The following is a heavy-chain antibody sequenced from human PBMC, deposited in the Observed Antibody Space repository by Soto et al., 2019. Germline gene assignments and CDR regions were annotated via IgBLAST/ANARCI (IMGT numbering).Heavy chain of an antibody. CDR3: AHRQRSTFDY. Sequence: SGPTLVKPTQTLTLTCTFSGFSLSTSAVAVGWVRQPPGKALEWLAVIYGNDDKRYSPSLGTRLTITKDTSKNQVVLTVTNMDPVDTATYYCAHRQRSTFDYWSQGTLVTVSS. J-gene: IGHJ4*02. D-gene: IGHD1-1*01. CDR1: GFSLSTSAVA. CDR2: IYGNDDK. V-gene: IGHV2-5*01.